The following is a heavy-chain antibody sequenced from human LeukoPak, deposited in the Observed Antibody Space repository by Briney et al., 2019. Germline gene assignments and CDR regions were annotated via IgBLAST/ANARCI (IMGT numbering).Heavy chain of an antibody. D-gene: IGHD6-19*01. CDR3: ARGAFGWYYFDY. J-gene: IGHJ4*02. Sequence: GRSLRLSFAASGFPFSSYAMHWVRPAPGKGLEWVAVISYDGSNKYYADSVKGRFTISRDNSKNTLYLQMNSLRAEDTAVYYCARGAFGWYYFDYWGQGTLVTVSS. V-gene: IGHV3-30-3*01. CDR1: GFPFSSYA. CDR2: ISYDGSNK.